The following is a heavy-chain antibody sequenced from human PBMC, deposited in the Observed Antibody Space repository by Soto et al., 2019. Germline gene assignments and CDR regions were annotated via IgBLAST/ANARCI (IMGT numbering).Heavy chain of an antibody. CDR1: GFTFNYYW. CDR2: IHSDGSTT. J-gene: IGHJ3*01. CDR3: VRADKGGFDL. Sequence: EVQLVESEGGLVQRGGSLRLSCAASGFTFNYYWMHCVRQAPGQGLVWVSHIHSDGSTTTYADSVKGRFTISRDNAKNTLNLQMNSLRAEDTAVYYCVRADKGGFDLWGQGTTVTVSS. V-gene: IGHV3-74*01. D-gene: IGHD2-15*01.